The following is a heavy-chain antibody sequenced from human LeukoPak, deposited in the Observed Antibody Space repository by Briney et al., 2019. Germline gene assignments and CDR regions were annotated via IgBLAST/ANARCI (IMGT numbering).Heavy chain of an antibody. V-gene: IGHV1-2*02. CDR1: GYTFTGYY. CDR2: INSDSGFT. CDR3: ARNFDMKGFDP. D-gene: IGHD3-9*01. J-gene: IGHJ5*02. Sequence: ASVKVSCKASGYTFTGYYMNWVRQAPGQGLEWMGWINSDSGFTKYAQKFQGRVAMTRDTSITTVYMDLTRLTSDDTAVYYCARNFDMKGFDPWGQGTLVTVSS.